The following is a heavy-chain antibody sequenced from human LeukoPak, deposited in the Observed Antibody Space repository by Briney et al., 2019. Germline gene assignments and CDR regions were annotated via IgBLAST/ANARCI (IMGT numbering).Heavy chain of an antibody. CDR3: ARETPYSSSWTVFDY. D-gene: IGHD6-13*01. CDR1: GFTFSDSA. V-gene: IGHV3-73*01. Sequence: GGSLRLSCAASGFTFSDSAMHWVRQASGKGLEWVGRIRSKTKSYATAYAASVKGRFTISRDNAKNSLYLQMNSLRAEDTAVYYCARETPYSSSWTVFDYWGQGTLVTVSS. CDR2: IRSKTKSYAT. J-gene: IGHJ4*02.